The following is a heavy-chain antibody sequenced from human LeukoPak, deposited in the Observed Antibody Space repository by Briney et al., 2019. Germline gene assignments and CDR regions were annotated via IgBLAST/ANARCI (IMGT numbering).Heavy chain of an antibody. J-gene: IGHJ4*02. V-gene: IGHV4-4*07. CDR2: IYTRGDT. D-gene: IGHD1-26*01. CDR3: ARAAWELPLDY. Sequence: SETLSLTCTVSGGSVTSYYWSWIRQPAAKGLEWIGRIYTRGDTNYNPSLKSRVTMLVDTSKNQFSLKLSSVTAADTAVYYCARAAWELPLDYWGQGTLVTVSS. CDR1: GGSVTSYY.